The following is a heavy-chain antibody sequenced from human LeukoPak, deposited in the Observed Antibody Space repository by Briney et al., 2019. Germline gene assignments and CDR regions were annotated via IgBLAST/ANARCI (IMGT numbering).Heavy chain of an antibody. J-gene: IGHJ4*02. CDR1: GGTFSSCA. Sequence: GSSVKVSCKASGGTFSSCAISWVRQAPGQGLEWMGGIIPIFGTANYAQKFQGRVTITADESTSTAYMELSSLRSEDTAVYYCARTYYYESSGYEGSYYFDYWGQGALVTVSS. CDR3: ARTYYYESSGYEGSYYFDY. V-gene: IGHV1-69*01. D-gene: IGHD3-22*01. CDR2: IIPIFGTA.